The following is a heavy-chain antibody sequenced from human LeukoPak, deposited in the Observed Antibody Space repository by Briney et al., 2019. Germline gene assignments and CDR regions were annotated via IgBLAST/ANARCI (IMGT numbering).Heavy chain of an antibody. D-gene: IGHD3-22*01. CDR2: IRSKAYGGTT. CDR3: TRGAMIVVVYVDY. Sequence: GGSLRLSCAASGFTFSSYWMSWVRQAPGKGLEWVGFIRSKAYGGTTEYAASVKGRFTISRDDSKSIAYLQMNSLKTEDTAVYYCTRGAMIVVVYVDYWGQGTLVTVSS. J-gene: IGHJ4*02. V-gene: IGHV3-49*04. CDR1: GFTFSSYW.